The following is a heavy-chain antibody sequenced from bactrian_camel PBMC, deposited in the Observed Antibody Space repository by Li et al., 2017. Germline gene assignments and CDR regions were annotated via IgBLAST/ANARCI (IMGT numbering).Heavy chain of an antibody. J-gene: IGHJ4*01. CDR2: IDSQGTI. CDR1: GNYFYRYC. D-gene: IGHD6*01. CDR3: AAECVFGGSWRRPEAYNY. V-gene: IGHV3S53*01. Sequence: HVQLVESGGGSVQAGGSLRLGCVASGNYFYRYCMAWFRQAPGKEREGVVSIDSQGTIQYADGVKGRFTVPQDSGENTLYLQMDSLQVEDSAMYYCAAECVFGGSWRRPEAYNYWGRGTQVTVS.